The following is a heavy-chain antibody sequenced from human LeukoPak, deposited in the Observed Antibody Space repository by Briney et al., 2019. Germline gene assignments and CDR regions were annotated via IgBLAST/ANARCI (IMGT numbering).Heavy chain of an antibody. J-gene: IGHJ4*02. CDR1: GFTFSNAW. CDR3: TTVTLICSSTSCYLI. CDR2: IKSKTDGGTT. V-gene: IGHV3-15*01. Sequence: PGGSLRLSCATSGFTFSNAWMSWVRQAPGKGLEWVGRIKSKTDGGTTDYAAPVKGRFTISRDDSKNTLYLQMNSLKTEDTAVYYCTTVTLICSSTSCYLIWGQGTLVTVSS. D-gene: IGHD2-2*01.